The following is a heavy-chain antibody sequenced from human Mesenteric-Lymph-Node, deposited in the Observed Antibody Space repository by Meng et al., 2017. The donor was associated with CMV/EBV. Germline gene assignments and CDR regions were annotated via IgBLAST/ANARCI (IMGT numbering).Heavy chain of an antibody. D-gene: IGHD3-22*01. CDR3: AREEQYYYDSSGSYYYYYYGMDV. Sequence: GESLKISCAASGFTFSSYWMSWVRQAPGKGLGWVANIKQDGSEKYYVDSVKGRFTISRDNAKNSLYLQMNSLRAEDTAVYYCAREEQYYYDSSGSYYYYYYGMDVWGQGTTVTVSS. CDR2: IKQDGSEK. V-gene: IGHV3-7*01. CDR1: GFTFSSYW. J-gene: IGHJ6*02.